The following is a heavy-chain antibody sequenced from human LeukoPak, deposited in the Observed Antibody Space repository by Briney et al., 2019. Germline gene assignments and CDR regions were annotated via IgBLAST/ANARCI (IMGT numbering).Heavy chain of an antibody. CDR1: GFTFSSYG. CDR3: AKVPGNNDAFDI. D-gene: IGHD4-23*01. V-gene: IGHV3-30*18. CDR2: ISYDGSNK. Sequence: GRSLRLSCAASGFTFSSYGMHWVRQAPGKGLEWVAVISYDGSNKYYADSVKGRFTISRDNSKNTLYLQMNSLRAEGTAVYYCAKVPGNNDAFDIWGQGTMVTVSS. J-gene: IGHJ3*02.